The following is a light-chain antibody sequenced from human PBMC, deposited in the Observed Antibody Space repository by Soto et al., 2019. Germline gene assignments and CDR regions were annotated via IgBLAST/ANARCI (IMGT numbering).Light chain of an antibody. CDR1: QSVDSST. CDR2: GAS. CDR3: QHFDDSLT. J-gene: IGKJ4*01. V-gene: IGKV3-20*01. Sequence: EIVLTQSPGTLSLPPGERATLSCRASQSVDSSTLAWYHQKPGQAPRLLISGASNRATGIPDRFSGSGSGTDFTLTISRLEPEDFAVYYCQHFDDSLTFGGGTKVEIK.